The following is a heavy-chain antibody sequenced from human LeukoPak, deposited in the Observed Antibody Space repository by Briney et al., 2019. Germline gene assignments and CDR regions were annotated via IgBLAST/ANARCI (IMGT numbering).Heavy chain of an antibody. Sequence: GESPKISRKGSGYSFTSYWIGLVRQVPGKGLEWMGIIYPGDSDTRYSASFQGQVTISGDKCISAAYLQGSSLKASDTASYYCARDPEVTGPIDYWGQGPLVTVSS. D-gene: IGHD5-18*01. CDR1: GYSFTSYW. CDR3: ARDPEVTGPIDY. J-gene: IGHJ4*02. CDR2: IYPGDSDT. V-gene: IGHV5-51*01.